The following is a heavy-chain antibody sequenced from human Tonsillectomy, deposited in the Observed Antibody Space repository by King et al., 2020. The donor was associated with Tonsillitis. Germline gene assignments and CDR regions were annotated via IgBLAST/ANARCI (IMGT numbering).Heavy chain of an antibody. V-gene: IGHV3-15*01. Sequence: VQLVESGGGLVKPGGSLRLSCTASGFTFSNAWMSWVRQTPGKGLERVGRIKSKTDGGTTDYAAPVKGRFTISRDDSKNTLYLQMNSLKTEDTAVYYCTTSREKWELPTPFDYWGQGTLVTVSS. D-gene: IGHD1-26*01. CDR2: IKSKTDGGTT. CDR3: TTSREKWELPTPFDY. CDR1: GFTFSNAW. J-gene: IGHJ4*02.